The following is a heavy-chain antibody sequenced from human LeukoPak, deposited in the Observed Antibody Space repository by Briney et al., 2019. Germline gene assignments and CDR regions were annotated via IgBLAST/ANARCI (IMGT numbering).Heavy chain of an antibody. CDR3: ARLEGSWYGGYYFDY. V-gene: IGHV4-59*08. Sequence: PSETLSLTCTVSGGSISSYYWSWIRQPPGKGLEWIGYIYYSWSTNYNPSLKSRVTISVDTSKNQFSLKLSSVTAADTAVYYCARLEGSWYGGYYFDYWGQGTLVTVSS. D-gene: IGHD6-13*01. J-gene: IGHJ4*02. CDR1: GGSISSYY. CDR2: IYYSWST.